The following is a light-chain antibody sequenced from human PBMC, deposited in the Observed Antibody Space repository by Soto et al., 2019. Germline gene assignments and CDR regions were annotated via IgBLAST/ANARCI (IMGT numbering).Light chain of an antibody. Sequence: EIVLTQSPGTLSLSPGERATLSCRASQSIRSSYLAWYRQKPGQGPRLVIYGAYNRATDIPDRRSGRGSGTEFTLNISRLEPEDFAVYYCQQYGTSPYTFGQGTKLEIK. J-gene: IGKJ2*01. CDR2: GAY. V-gene: IGKV3-20*01. CDR1: QSIRSSY. CDR3: QQYGTSPYT.